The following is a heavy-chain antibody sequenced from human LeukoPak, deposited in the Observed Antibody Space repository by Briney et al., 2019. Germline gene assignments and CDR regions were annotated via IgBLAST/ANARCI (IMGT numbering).Heavy chain of an antibody. CDR1: GLTFSSSW. D-gene: IGHD5-18*01. J-gene: IGHJ4*02. V-gene: IGHV3-7*01. CDR2: INPDGNKK. Sequence: GGSLRLSCAVSGLTFSSSWIDWVRQAPGKGLEWVASINPDGNKKYSADSVKGRFTISRDNAENSLYLQMNSLRVEDTAFYYCARDLAYSRLDYWGQGMLVTVSS. CDR3: ARDLAYSRLDY.